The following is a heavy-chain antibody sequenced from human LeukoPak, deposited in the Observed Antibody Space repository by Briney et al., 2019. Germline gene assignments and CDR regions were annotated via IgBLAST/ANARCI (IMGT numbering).Heavy chain of an antibody. D-gene: IGHD3-10*01. J-gene: IGHJ4*02. Sequence: SETLSLTCTVSGGSISSYYWSWIRQPPGKGLEWIGSIYYSGSTYYNPSLKSRVTISVDTSKNQFSLKLSSVTAADTAVYYCAKDVLGGSGSSGFDYWGQGTLVTVSS. V-gene: IGHV4-59*05. CDR1: GGSISSYY. CDR3: AKDVLGGSGSSGFDY. CDR2: IYYSGST.